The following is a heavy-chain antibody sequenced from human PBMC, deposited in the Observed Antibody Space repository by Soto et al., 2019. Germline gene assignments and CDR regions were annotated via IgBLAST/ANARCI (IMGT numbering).Heavy chain of an antibody. CDR2: ISGSGGST. CDR3: AKDGSYGDYGYFDY. CDR1: GFTFSSYA. D-gene: IGHD4-17*01. V-gene: IGHV3-23*01. Sequence: EVQLLESGGGLVKPGGSLRLSCAASGFTFSSYAMSWVRQAPGKGLEWVSAISGSGGSTYYADSVKGRFTISRDNSKNTRYLQMNSLRAEDTAVYYCAKDGSYGDYGYFDYWGQGTLVTVSS. J-gene: IGHJ4*02.